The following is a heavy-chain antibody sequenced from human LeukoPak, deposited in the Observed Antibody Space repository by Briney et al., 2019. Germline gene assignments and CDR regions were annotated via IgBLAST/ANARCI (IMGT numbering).Heavy chain of an antibody. CDR3: ARLRDYVWGSYRY. V-gene: IGHV5-51*01. CDR1: GYSFTSYS. Sequence: GESLKISCKRSGYSFTSYSIGWVRQMPGKGLEWMGIIYPGDYDTRYSASFQGQVTISADKSIRNAYLQWRSLKASDTAMYYCARLRDYVWGSYRYWGQGTLVTVSS. J-gene: IGHJ4*02. D-gene: IGHD3-16*02. CDR2: IYPGDYDT.